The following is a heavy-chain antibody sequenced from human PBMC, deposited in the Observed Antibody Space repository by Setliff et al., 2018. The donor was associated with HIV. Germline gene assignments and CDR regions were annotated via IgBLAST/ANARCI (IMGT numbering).Heavy chain of an antibody. Sequence: PSETLSLTCTASGGSISSGSYYWSWIRQPAGKGLEWIGRIYTSGSTNYNPSLKSRVTISVDTSKNQFSLKLSSVTAADTAVYYCAGSWSGYPLSFGYWGQGTLVTAPQ. CDR2: IYTSGST. V-gene: IGHV4-61*02. CDR3: AGSWSGYPLSFGY. D-gene: IGHD3-3*01. J-gene: IGHJ4*02. CDR1: GGSISSGSYY.